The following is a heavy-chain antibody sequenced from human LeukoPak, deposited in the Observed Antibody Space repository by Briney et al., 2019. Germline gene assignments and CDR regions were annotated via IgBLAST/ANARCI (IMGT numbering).Heavy chain of an antibody. CDR3: ARGEVNLEWLFVFDY. J-gene: IGHJ4*02. Sequence: EASVKVSCKASGYTFTGYYMHWVRQAPGQGLEWMGWINPNSGGTNYAQKFQGRVTMTRDTSISTAYMELSRLRSDDTAVYYCARGEVNLEWLFVFDYWGQGTLVTVSS. D-gene: IGHD3-3*01. CDR2: INPNSGGT. CDR1: GYTFTGYY. V-gene: IGHV1-2*02.